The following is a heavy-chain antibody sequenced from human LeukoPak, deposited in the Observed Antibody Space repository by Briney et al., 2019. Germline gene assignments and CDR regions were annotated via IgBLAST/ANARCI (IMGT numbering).Heavy chain of an antibody. J-gene: IGHJ4*02. V-gene: IGHV3-30*03. CDR2: ISPDGTQK. D-gene: IGHD3-22*01. CDR3: ARNLVGSGYYFDY. Sequence: PGGSLRLSCAASGFIFNNYAIHWVRQAPGKGLQWEAVISPDGTQKYDADSVKGRFTISRDNSQKILYLQMNTLRTEDTAVYYCARNLVGSGYYFDYWGQGALVTVSS. CDR1: GFIFNNYA.